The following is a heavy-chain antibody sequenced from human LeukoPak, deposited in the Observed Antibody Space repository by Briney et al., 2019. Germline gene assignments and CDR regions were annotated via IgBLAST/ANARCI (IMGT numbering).Heavy chain of an antibody. Sequence: MPSETLSLTCTVSGGSISSSSYYWGWIRQPPGKGLEWIGSIYYSGSTYYNPSLKSRVTISVDTSKNQFSLKLSPVTAADTAVYYCAREGRTPDWFDPWGQGTLVTVSS. J-gene: IGHJ5*02. CDR2: IYYSGST. CDR1: GGSISSSSYY. V-gene: IGHV4-39*07. D-gene: IGHD2-2*01. CDR3: AREGRTPDWFDP.